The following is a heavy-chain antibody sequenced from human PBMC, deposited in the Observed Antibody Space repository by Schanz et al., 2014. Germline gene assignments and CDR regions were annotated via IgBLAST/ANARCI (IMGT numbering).Heavy chain of an antibody. D-gene: IGHD3-9*01. CDR1: GFTFSSYA. CDR3: AKAEYDILTDSYSRLDP. V-gene: IGHV3-23*01. CDR2: ISASGGST. J-gene: IGHJ5*02. Sequence: EGQLLESGGGLIQPGGSLRLSCAASGFTFSSYAMSWVRQAPGKGLEWVSTISASGGSTYYADSVKGRFTISRDNSENTLYLQMNSLSADDTAVYYCAKAEYDILTDSYSRLDPWGQGTLVTVSS.